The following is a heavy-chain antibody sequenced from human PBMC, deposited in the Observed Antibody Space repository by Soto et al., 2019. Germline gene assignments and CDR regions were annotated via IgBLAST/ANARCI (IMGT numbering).Heavy chain of an antibody. CDR3: AKDSPIGYDAFDI. CDR1: GFTFSSYA. D-gene: IGHD2-15*01. CDR2: ISGSGGST. Sequence: GGSLRLSCAASGFTFSSYAMSWVCQAPGKGLEWVSAISGSGGSTYYADSVEGRFTISRDNSKNTLYLQMNSLRAEDTAVYYCAKDSPIGYDAFDIWGQGTMVTVSS. J-gene: IGHJ3*02. V-gene: IGHV3-23*01.